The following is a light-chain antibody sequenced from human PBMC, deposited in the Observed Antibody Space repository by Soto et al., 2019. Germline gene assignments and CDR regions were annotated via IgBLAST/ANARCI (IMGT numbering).Light chain of an antibody. Sequence: DIQMTQSPSSVSASVGDRVTITCRASQGISGWLAWYQQKPVKAPNLLISAESSLQSGVPSRFSGSGSGTDFTLTISSLQPEDFATYYCQQANSFPITFGRGTRLEIK. V-gene: IGKV1D-12*01. CDR2: AES. CDR3: QQANSFPIT. J-gene: IGKJ5*01. CDR1: QGISGW.